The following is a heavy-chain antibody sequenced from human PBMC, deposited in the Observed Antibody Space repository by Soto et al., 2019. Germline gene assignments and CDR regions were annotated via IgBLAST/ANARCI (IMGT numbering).Heavy chain of an antibody. CDR3: ARGLTMGQLPSHFDH. CDR2: VHSSGIT. V-gene: IGHV4-61*01. CDR1: GGSVSNDNFY. D-gene: IGHD3-10*01. J-gene: IGHJ5*02. Sequence: SETLSLTCTVSGGSVSNDNFYWSWIRQPPGKGLEWIGYVHSSGITNYNPSLKRRVTISVDTSRNQFSLRLSSVTAADTAVYYCARGLTMGQLPSHFDHWGQGTLVTV.